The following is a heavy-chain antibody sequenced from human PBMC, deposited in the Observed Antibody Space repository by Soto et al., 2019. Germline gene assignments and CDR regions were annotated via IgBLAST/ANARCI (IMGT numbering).Heavy chain of an antibody. D-gene: IGHD2-2*01. V-gene: IGHV3-30*18. Sequence: GGSLRLSCAASGFTFSSYGMHWVRRAPGKGLEWVAVISYDGSNKYYADSVKGRFTISRDNSKNTLYLQMNSLRAEDTAVYYCAKDLVRSATPLASSKYPSYYYYMDVWGKGTTVTVSS. J-gene: IGHJ6*03. CDR1: GFTFSSYG. CDR3: AKDLVRSATPLASSKYPSYYYYMDV. CDR2: ISYDGSNK.